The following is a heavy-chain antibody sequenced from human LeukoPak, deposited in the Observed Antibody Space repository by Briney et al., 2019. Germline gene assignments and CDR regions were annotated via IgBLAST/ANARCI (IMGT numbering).Heavy chain of an antibody. CDR3: ARRLGYYYDSSGYYY. CDR2: INHSGST. D-gene: IGHD3-22*01. Sequence: SETLSLTCAVYGGSFSGYYWSWIRQSPGKGQEWIGEINHSGSTNYNPSLKSRVTISVDTSKNQFSLKLSSVTAADTAVYYCARRLGYYYDSSGYYYWGQGTLVTVSS. J-gene: IGHJ4*02. CDR1: GGSFSGYY. V-gene: IGHV4-34*01.